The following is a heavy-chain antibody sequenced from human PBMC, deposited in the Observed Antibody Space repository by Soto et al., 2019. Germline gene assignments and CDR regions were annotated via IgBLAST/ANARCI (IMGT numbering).Heavy chain of an antibody. CDR2: ISGSGGST. CDR1: GFTFSSYA. Sequence: EVQLLESGGGLVQPGGSLRLSCAASGFTFSSYAMSWVRQAPGKGLEWVSAISGSGGSTYYADSVKGRFTISRDNSKNPRDVQINSLRAEDTAVYYCANVAGGILIDYWGQGTLVTVSS. J-gene: IGHJ4*02. V-gene: IGHV3-23*01. CDR3: ANVAGGILIDY. D-gene: IGHD6-19*01.